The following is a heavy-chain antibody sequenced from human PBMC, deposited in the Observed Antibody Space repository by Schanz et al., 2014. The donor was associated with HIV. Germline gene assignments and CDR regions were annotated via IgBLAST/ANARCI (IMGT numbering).Heavy chain of an antibody. Sequence: VQLVESGGGVVQPGRSLRLSCAASGFTFSTYAMNWVRQAPGKGLEWVSAISGSGGNTYYADSVKGRFTISRDNSKNTLYLQMNSLRAEDTAVYYCAKDEGGGYYYYGMDVWGQGTTVTVSS. CDR2: ISGSGGNT. V-gene: IGHV3-23*04. CDR3: AKDEGGGYYYYGMDV. D-gene: IGHD3-16*01. CDR1: GFTFSTYA. J-gene: IGHJ6*02.